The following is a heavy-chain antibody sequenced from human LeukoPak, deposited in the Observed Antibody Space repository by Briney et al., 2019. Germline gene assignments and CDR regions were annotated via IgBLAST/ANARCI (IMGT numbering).Heavy chain of an antibody. CDR1: GFTFSSYW. J-gene: IGHJ6*03. V-gene: IGHV3-7*04. CDR2: IKQDGGEK. CDR3: AKDPGASVSGFYMDV. Sequence: GGSLRLSCAASGFTFSSYWMSWVRQAPGKGLEWVANIKQDGGEKYYVDSVKGRFTISRDNAKNMLYLQMDTLRAEDTALYYCAKDPGASVSGFYMDVWGKGTTVIVSS. D-gene: IGHD2-8*02.